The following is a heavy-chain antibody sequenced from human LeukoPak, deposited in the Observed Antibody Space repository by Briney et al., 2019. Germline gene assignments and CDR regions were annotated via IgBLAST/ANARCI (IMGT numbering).Heavy chain of an antibody. CDR3: ATAMVRGVISWYFDL. Sequence: ASVKVSCKVSGYTLTELSMHWVRQAPGKGLEWMGGCDPEDGETIYAQKFQGRVTMTEDTSTDTAYMELSSLRSEDTAVYYCATAMVRGVISWYFDLWGRGTLVTVSS. CDR2: CDPEDGET. V-gene: IGHV1-24*01. J-gene: IGHJ2*01. CDR1: GYTLTELS. D-gene: IGHD3-10*01.